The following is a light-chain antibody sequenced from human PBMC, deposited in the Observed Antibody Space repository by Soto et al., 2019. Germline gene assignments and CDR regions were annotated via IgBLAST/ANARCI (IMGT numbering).Light chain of an antibody. J-gene: IGKJ1*01. CDR2: GAS. V-gene: IGKV3-15*01. CDR1: QSLSSN. CDR3: QQYNYWPPWT. Sequence: IVLTQSPATLSVSPGDRATLSCRASQSLSSNLAWYQQKAGQAPSLLIYGASTRAIGIPARFSGSGSGTEFTLTISSLQSEDLAVYYCQQYNYWPPWTFGQGTRWIS.